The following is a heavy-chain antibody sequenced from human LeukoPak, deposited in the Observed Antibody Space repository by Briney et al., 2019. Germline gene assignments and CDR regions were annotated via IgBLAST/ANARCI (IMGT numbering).Heavy chain of an antibody. CDR2: ISSNGGST. D-gene: IGHD5-18*01. J-gene: IGHJ4*02. CDR3: ARAWVQLWLRD. V-gene: IGHV3-64*01. Sequence: GGSLRLSCAASGFTFSSYAMHWVRQAPGKGPEYVSAISSNGGSTYYANSVKGRFTISRDNSRNTLYLQMNSLRAEDTAVYYCARAWVQLWLRDWGQGTLVTVSS. CDR1: GFTFSSYA.